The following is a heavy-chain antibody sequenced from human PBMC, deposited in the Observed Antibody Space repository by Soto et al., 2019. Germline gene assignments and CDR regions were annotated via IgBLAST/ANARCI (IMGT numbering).Heavy chain of an antibody. J-gene: IGHJ3*02. D-gene: IGHD1-7*01. Sequence: PGGSLRLSCAASEFTFRNYPMTWVRQTPGEGLDWVATISGDGSQRYYADSVKGRFTISRDNSKNTLHLQMNSLRVEDTAIYYCARVITGTTGADIWGQGTMVTVSS. V-gene: IGHV3-23*01. CDR3: ARVITGTTGADI. CDR1: EFTFRNYP. CDR2: ISGDGSQR.